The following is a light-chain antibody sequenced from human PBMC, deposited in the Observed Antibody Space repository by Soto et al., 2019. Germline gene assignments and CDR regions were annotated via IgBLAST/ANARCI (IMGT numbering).Light chain of an antibody. J-gene: IGLJ2*01. CDR2: DVS. V-gene: IGLV2-14*01. CDR3: SSYTSSSTPVV. CDR1: SSDVAGYNY. Sequence: QSALTQPDSVSGSPGQSITISCTGTSSDVAGYNYVSWYQQHPGKAPKLMIYDVSNRPSGVSNRFSGSKSGNTASLTISGLQAEDEADYYCSSYTSSSTPVVFGGGTKLTVL.